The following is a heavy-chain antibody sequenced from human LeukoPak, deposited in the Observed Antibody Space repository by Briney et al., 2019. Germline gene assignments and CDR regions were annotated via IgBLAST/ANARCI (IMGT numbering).Heavy chain of an antibody. Sequence: NRGESLKISCQVSGYIFTNYWIGWVRQMPGKGLESMGIIYPAGSDTTYSPSFQGQVTISADKSISTVYLQWSSLKASDTAMYYCARQSRDGSETRGYYFDYWGPGTQVTVSS. CDR1: GYIFTNYW. J-gene: IGHJ4*02. V-gene: IGHV5-51*01. D-gene: IGHD3-10*01. CDR3: ARQSRDGSETRGYYFDY. CDR2: IYPAGSDT.